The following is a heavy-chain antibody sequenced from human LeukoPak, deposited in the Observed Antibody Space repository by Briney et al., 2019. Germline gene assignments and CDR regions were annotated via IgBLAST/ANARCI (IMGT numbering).Heavy chain of an antibody. J-gene: IGHJ4*02. CDR1: GFTFSSYA. V-gene: IGHV3-23*01. CDR2: ISGSGSGT. D-gene: IGHD2-2*01. Sequence: GGSLRLSCAASGFTFSSYAMSWVRQAPGEGLQWVSGISGSGSGTYYADSVKGRFTISRDNSKNTLYLQMNSLRAEDTAVYYCARDLPAAPFDYWGQGTLVTVSS. CDR3: ARDLPAAPFDY.